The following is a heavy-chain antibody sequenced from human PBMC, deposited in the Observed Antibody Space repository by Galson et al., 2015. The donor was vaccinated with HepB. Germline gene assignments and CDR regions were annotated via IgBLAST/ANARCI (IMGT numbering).Heavy chain of an antibody. CDR1: GGPISSSSYY. CDR3: ARVSPFLVTPRLT. Sequence: ETLSLTCTVSGGPISSSSYYWGWIRQPPGKGLEWIGSIYYSGSTYYNPSLKSRVTISVDTSKNQFSLKLSSVTAADTAVYYCARVSPFLVTPRLTWGQGTLVTVSS. D-gene: IGHD4-23*01. V-gene: IGHV4-39*07. CDR2: IYYSGST. J-gene: IGHJ5*02.